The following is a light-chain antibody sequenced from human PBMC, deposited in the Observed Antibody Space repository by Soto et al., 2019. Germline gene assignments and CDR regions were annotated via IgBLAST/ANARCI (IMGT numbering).Light chain of an antibody. Sequence: QSALTQPASVSGSPGQSITISCTGTISDVSGYNFVSWYQQYPGEAPKLMIYDVSNRPSGVSNRFSGSKSGNTASLTISGLQAEDEAYYYCSSYTSSNTYVFGTGTKLTVL. CDR2: DVS. CDR3: SSYTSSNTYV. V-gene: IGLV2-14*03. J-gene: IGLJ1*01. CDR1: ISDVSGYNF.